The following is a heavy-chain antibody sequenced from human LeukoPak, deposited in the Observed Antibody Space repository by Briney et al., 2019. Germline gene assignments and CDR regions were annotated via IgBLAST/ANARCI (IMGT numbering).Heavy chain of an antibody. D-gene: IGHD3-9*01. V-gene: IGHV4-30-4*01. CDR1: GGSISSGDEY. CDR3: ARVLDPLCFDC. CDR2: IYYSGTT. J-gene: IGHJ4*02. Sequence: SETLSLTCTVSGGSISSGDEYWSWLRQPPGKGLEWIGYIYYSGTTYYNPSLKSRVAISVDTSKNQFSLKLNSVTAADTAVYYCARVLDPLCFDCWGQGTLVTVPS.